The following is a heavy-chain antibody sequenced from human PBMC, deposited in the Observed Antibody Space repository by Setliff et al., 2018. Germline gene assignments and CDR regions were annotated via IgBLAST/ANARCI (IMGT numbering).Heavy chain of an antibody. D-gene: IGHD1-26*01. CDR1: GGSISSYY. CDR2: INHSGST. CDR3: ARVRVGATNDAFDI. J-gene: IGHJ3*02. Sequence: PSETLSLTCTVSGGSISSYYWSWIRQPPGKGLEWIGEINHSGSTNYHPSLKSRVTVSVDTSKNQFSLKLSSVTAADTALYYCARVRVGATNDAFDIWGHGTMVT. V-gene: IGHV4-34*01.